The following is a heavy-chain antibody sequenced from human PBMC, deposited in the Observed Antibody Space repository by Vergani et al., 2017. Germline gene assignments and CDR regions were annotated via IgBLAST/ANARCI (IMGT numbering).Heavy chain of an antibody. CDR1: EVSVSKYA. D-gene: IGHD3-10*01. CDR3: ASDVWFSNIRIS. Sequence: EMQLLESGGGLVQPGGSLRLSCVTSEVSVSKYAMSWVRQTPGKGLEWVSSIRGSGTDPHYTDSMKGRFTISRDNSKHTLFLQMHSLRPEDTAIYFCASDVWFSNIRISWGLGTLVTVSS. CDR2: IRGSGTDP. J-gene: IGHJ4*02. V-gene: IGHV3-23*01.